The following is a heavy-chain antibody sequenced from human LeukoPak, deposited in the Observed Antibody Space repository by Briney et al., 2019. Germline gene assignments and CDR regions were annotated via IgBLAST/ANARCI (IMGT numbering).Heavy chain of an antibody. D-gene: IGHD1-26*01. CDR1: GGSISSSSYY. CDR2: IYYSGST. Sequence: KPSETLSLTCTVSGGSISSSSYYWGWIRQPPGKGLEWIGSIYYSGSTYYNPSLKSRVTISVDTSKNQFSLKLSSVTAADTAVYYCARLRPASGSYYFEAKYYFDYWGQGTLVTVSS. CDR3: ARLRPASGSYYFEAKYYFDY. J-gene: IGHJ4*02. V-gene: IGHV4-39*01.